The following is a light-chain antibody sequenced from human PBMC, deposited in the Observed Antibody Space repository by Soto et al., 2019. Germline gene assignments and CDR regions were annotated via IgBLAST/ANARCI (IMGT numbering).Light chain of an antibody. V-gene: IGKV3-20*01. J-gene: IGKJ1*01. Sequence: EIVLTQSPGTLSLSPGERATLSCRASQSVTGRYLAWYQQKPGQAPRLLMHGASTRTTGIPERFSGSGSGTEFTLTISSLQPDDFAVYYCHQYDSWTFGQGTKVDIK. CDR1: QSVTGRY. CDR2: GAS. CDR3: HQYDSWT.